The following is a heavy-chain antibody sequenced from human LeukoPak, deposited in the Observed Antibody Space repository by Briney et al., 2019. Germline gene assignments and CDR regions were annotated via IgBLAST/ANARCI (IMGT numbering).Heavy chain of an antibody. Sequence: SETLSLTCAVYGGSFSGYYWSWIRQPPGKGLEWIGEINHSGSTNYNPSLKSRVTISVDTSKNQFSLKLSSVTAADTAVYYCARGGYGDYGQIDYWGQGTLVTVSS. V-gene: IGHV4-34*01. CDR2: INHSGST. CDR3: ARGGYGDYGQIDY. J-gene: IGHJ4*02. CDR1: GGSFSGYY. D-gene: IGHD4-17*01.